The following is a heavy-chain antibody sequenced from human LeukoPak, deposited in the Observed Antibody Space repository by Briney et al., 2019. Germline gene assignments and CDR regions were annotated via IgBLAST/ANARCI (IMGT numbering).Heavy chain of an antibody. Sequence: ASVKVSCKASGGTFSGYAISWVRQAPGQGLEWMGGIIPIFDTANYAQKFQGRVTISTDGSTNTAYMELSSLRSEDTAVYYCVRGTLGDILTGSYDYWGQGTLVTVSS. CDR2: IIPIFDTA. CDR1: GGTFSGYA. V-gene: IGHV1-69*05. D-gene: IGHD3-9*01. CDR3: VRGTLGDILTGSYDY. J-gene: IGHJ4*02.